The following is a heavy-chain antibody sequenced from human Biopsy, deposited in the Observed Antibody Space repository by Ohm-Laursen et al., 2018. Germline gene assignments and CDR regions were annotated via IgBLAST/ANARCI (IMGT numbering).Heavy chain of an antibody. V-gene: IGHV3-23*01. CDR1: GFTFSSYG. Sequence: GSLRLSCAASGFTFSSYGVAWVRQAPGKGLEWVSGIDGSGRSPSYADSVKDRFTISRDNSKSTVYLQMNSLRAEDSAVYYCAHSMGRGYNMGGQGTRVPVSP. J-gene: IGHJ3*01. D-gene: IGHD3-10*01. CDR3: AHSMGRGYNM. CDR2: IDGSGRSP.